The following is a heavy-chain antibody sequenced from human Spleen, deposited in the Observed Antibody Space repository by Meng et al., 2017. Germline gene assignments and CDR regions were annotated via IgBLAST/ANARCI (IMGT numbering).Heavy chain of an antibody. Sequence: GGSLRLSCAASGFTFSTYTMTWVRQAPGKGLEWVSAITAGGGSTYYADSVKGRFTISRDNSKNTLFLQMNSLRGEDTTIYYCARVTEYYDILTGYPDAFDIWGQGTMVTVSS. CDR1: GFTFSTYT. V-gene: IGHV3-23*01. CDR2: ITAGGGST. CDR3: ARVTEYYDILTGYPDAFDI. J-gene: IGHJ3*02. D-gene: IGHD3-9*01.